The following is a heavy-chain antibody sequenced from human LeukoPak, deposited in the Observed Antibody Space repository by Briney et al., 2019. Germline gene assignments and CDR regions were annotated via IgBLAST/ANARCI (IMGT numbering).Heavy chain of an antibody. Sequence: SETLSLTCTVSAGSISPYYWSWIRQPPGKGLEWLGYIYYSGSTDYDPSLMGRLTISVDTSKNQFSLTLTSVTEADTAVYYCARDYGGKLDYWGHGTLVTVSS. J-gene: IGHJ4*01. CDR2: IYYSGST. D-gene: IGHD4-23*01. CDR1: AGSISPYY. V-gene: IGHV4-59*01. CDR3: ARDYGGKLDY.